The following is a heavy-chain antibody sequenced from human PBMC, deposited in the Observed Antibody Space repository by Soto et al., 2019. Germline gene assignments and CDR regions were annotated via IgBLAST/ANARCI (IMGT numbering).Heavy chain of an antibody. CDR2: IFSNDEK. J-gene: IGHJ6*03. CDR3: ARILFGRSVAGGYFYMDV. Sequence: HVTLKESGPVLVKPTETLTLTCTVSGFSLSNGKVGVSWIRQPPGKALEWLAHIFSNDEKSYRTSLKSRLTISEDSSKSQVVRTMTDAGHVDTATYYCARILFGRSVAGGYFYMDVWGKETTVTVSS. CDR1: GFSLSNGKVG. V-gene: IGHV2-26*01. D-gene: IGHD6-19*01.